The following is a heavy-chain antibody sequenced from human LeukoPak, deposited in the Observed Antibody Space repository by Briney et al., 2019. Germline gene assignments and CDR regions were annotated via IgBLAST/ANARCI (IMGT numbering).Heavy chain of an antibody. CDR2: ISYDGSNK. CDR1: GFTFSSYE. CDR3: ARDGNFYYGPGSYCDY. Sequence: GGSLRLSCAASGFTFSSYEMNWVRQAPGKGLEWVAVISYDGSNKYYADSVKGRFTISRDNSKNTLYLQMNSLRAEDTALYYCARDGNFYYGPGSYCDYWGQGTLVTVSS. D-gene: IGHD3-10*01. J-gene: IGHJ4*02. V-gene: IGHV3-30-3*01.